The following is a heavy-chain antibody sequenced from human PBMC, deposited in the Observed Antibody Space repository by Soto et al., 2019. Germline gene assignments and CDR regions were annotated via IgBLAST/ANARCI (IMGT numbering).Heavy chain of an antibody. CDR1: GFTFSSYG. D-gene: IGHD4-17*01. J-gene: IGHJ6*02. CDR3: ATSDYGGNEHYYGMDV. V-gene: IGHV3-30*03. CDR2: ISYDGSSK. Sequence: PGGSLRLSCAASGFTFSSYGMHWVRQTPGKGLEWVATISYDGSSKYYADSVKGRFTISRYNSKNTLYLQVNSLRAEDTAKYYCATSDYGGNEHYYGMDVWGQGTTVTVSS.